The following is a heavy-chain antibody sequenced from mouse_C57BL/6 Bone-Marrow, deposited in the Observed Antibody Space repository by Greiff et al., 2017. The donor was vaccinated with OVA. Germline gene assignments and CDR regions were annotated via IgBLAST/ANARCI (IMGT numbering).Heavy chain of an antibody. CDR1: GFTFSSYA. CDR2: ISDGGSYT. V-gene: IGHV5-4*03. CDR3: ARVGHYYGSSYDAMDY. J-gene: IGHJ4*01. D-gene: IGHD1-1*01. Sequence: DVMLVESGGGLVKPGGSLKLSCAASGFTFSSYAMSWVRQTPEKRLEWVATISDGGSYTYYPDNVKGRFTISRDNAKNNLYLQMSHLKSEDTAMYYCARVGHYYGSSYDAMDYWGQGTSVTVSS.